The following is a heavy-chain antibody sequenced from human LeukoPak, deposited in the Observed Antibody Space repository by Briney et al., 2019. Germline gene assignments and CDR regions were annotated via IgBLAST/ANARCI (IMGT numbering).Heavy chain of an antibody. CDR2: IRSKANSYAT. V-gene: IGHV3-73*01. CDR1: GFTFSGSA. Sequence: GGSLRLSCAASGFTFSGSAMHWVRQASGKGLEWVGRIRSKANSYATAYAASVKGRFTISRDDSKNTAYLQMNSLKTEDTAVYYCTRHPDCSSTSCYAHYYYYYYMDVWGKGTTVTVSS. D-gene: IGHD2-2*01. J-gene: IGHJ6*03. CDR3: TRHPDCSSTSCYAHYYYYYYMDV.